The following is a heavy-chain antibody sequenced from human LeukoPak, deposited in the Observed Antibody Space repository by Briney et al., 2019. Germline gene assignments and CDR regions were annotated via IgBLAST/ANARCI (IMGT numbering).Heavy chain of an antibody. CDR3: ARGKTRSGWS. CDR2: ISIGTTI. V-gene: IGHV3-48*03. Sequence: GRSLRLSCAASGFTFSSYELHCVRQAPGKGLEWGSYISIGTTIYKADSVKGRFTISRDNAKNSLHQQVKGLRAEDTAVYSRARGKTRSGWSWGQGTLVTVSS. CDR1: GFTFSSYE. J-gene: IGHJ5*02. D-gene: IGHD6-19*01.